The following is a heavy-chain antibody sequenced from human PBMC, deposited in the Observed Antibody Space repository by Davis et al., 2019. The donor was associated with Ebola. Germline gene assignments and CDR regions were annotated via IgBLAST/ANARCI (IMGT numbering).Heavy chain of an antibody. V-gene: IGHV3-7*03. Sequence: GESLKISCAASGFTFSSYWMSWVRQAPGKGLEWVANIKQDGSEKYYVDSVKGRFTISRDNAKNSLYLQMNSLRAEDTAVYYCARSPRLGPYYFDYWGQGTLVTVSS. CDR1: GFTFSSYW. D-gene: IGHD6-19*01. J-gene: IGHJ4*02. CDR3: ARSPRLGPYYFDY. CDR2: IKQDGSEK.